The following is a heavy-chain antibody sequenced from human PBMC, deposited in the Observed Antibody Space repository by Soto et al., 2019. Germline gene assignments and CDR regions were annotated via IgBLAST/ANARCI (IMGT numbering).Heavy chain of an antibody. CDR1: GYTYTSYG. CDR3: ARGRYGDY. D-gene: IGHD1-1*01. CDR2: ISAHNGHT. Sequence: QVHLVQCGAEVKKPGASVKVSCKASGYTYTSYGITWVRQAPGQGLEWMGWISAHNGHTDYAQKLQGRVIVTRDTSTNTAYMELRSLISDDTAVYYCARGRYGDYWGQGALVTVSS. J-gene: IGHJ4*02. V-gene: IGHV1-18*01.